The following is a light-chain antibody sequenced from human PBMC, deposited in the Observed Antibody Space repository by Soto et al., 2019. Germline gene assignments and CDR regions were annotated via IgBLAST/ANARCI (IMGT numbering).Light chain of an antibody. Sequence: DIQMTQSPSTLSASVGDRVTITCRASQSISDLLAWYQQKPGKAPKLLIYEASNLISGVPSRFSGSGSGTEYTLTISSLQPDDFASYYCQQYNGFWTFGQGTKVEIK. J-gene: IGKJ1*01. V-gene: IGKV1-5*03. CDR3: QQYNGFWT. CDR2: EAS. CDR1: QSISDL.